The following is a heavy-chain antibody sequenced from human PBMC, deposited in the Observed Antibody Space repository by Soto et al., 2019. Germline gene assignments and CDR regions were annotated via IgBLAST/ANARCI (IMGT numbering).Heavy chain of an antibody. D-gene: IGHD6-6*01. CDR1: GYTFTSYG. V-gene: IGHV1-18*04. Sequence: AASVKVSCKASGYTFTSYGISWVRQAPGQGLEWMGWISAYNGNTNYAQKLQGRVTMTTDESTSTAYMELSSLRSEDTAVYYCARPYSSSKYNWFDPWGQGTLVTVS. CDR2: ISAYNGNT. CDR3: ARPYSSSKYNWFDP. J-gene: IGHJ5*02.